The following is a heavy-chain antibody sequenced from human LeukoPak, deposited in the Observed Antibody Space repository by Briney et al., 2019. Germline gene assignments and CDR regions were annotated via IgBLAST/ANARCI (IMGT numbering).Heavy chain of an antibody. D-gene: IGHD6-19*01. CDR1: GGSISSSSYY. Sequence: SETLSLTCTVSGGSISSSSYYWGWIRQPPGKGLEWIGSIYYSGSTYYNPSLKSRVTISVDTSKNQFSLKLSSVTAADTAVYYCARASGWYFFDYWGQGTLVTVSS. V-gene: IGHV4-39*01. CDR2: IYYSGST. J-gene: IGHJ4*02. CDR3: ARASGWYFFDY.